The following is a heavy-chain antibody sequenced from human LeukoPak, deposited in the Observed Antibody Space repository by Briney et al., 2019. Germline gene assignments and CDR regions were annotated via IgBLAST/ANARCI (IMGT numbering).Heavy chain of an antibody. CDR1: GFTFSNYW. D-gene: IGHD3-22*01. CDR3: AKDPPYDRGY. J-gene: IGHJ4*02. Sequence: PGRSLRLSCAASGFTFSNYWMHWVRQAPGKGLEWVSAISGSGGSTYYADSVKGRFTISRDNSKNTLYLQMNSLRAEDTAVYYCAKDPPYDRGYWGQGTLVTVSS. CDR2: ISGSGGST. V-gene: IGHV3-23*01.